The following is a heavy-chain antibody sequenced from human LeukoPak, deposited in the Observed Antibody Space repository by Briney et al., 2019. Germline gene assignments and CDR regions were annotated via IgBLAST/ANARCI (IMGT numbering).Heavy chain of an antibody. CDR1: GYTFTGYY. CDR2: INPNSGGT. J-gene: IGHJ4*02. V-gene: IGHV1-2*02. Sequence: ASVKVSCKASGYTFTGYYMHWVRQAPGQGLEWMGWINPNSGGTNYALKFQGRVTMTRDTSISTAYMELSRLRSDDTAVYYCAKGYCSSTSCYGFDYWGQGTLVTVSS. D-gene: IGHD2-2*01. CDR3: AKGYCSSTSCYGFDY.